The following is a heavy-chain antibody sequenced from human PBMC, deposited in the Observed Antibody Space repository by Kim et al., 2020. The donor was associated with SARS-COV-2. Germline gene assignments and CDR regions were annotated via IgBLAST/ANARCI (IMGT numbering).Heavy chain of an antibody. J-gene: IGHJ6*02. D-gene: IGHD3-3*01. CDR1: GFTFSSYS. Sequence: GGSLRLSCAASGFTFSSYSMNWVRQAPGKGLEWVSSISSSSSYIYYADSVKGRFTISRDNAKNSLYLQMNSLRAEDTAVYYCARDGGYDFWSGYSNYYYYGMDVWGQGTTVTVSS. CDR3: ARDGGYDFWSGYSNYYYYGMDV. CDR2: ISSSSSYI. V-gene: IGHV3-21*01.